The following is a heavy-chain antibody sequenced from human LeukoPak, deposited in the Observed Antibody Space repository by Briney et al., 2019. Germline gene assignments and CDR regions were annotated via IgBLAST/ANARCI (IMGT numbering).Heavy chain of an antibody. CDR2: VNHGGIT. V-gene: IGHV4-34*01. D-gene: IGHD3-16*02. J-gene: IGHJ4*02. CDR3: ATAKRIWGTYRYYFDN. Sequence: PSETLSLTCAVYGGSFSGYYWSWIRQPPGEGLEWIGEVNHGGITSYNPSLKSRVTISVDTSKNQFSLELRSVTAADTAVYYCATAKRIWGTYRYYFDNWGQGILVTVSS. CDR1: GGSFSGYY.